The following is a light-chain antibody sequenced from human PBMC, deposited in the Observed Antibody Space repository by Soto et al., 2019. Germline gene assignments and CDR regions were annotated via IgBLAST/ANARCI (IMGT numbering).Light chain of an antibody. V-gene: IGLV3-21*04. J-gene: IGLJ1*01. CDR3: QVWDSSSDHYV. CDR2: YDS. CDR1: NIGSKS. Sequence: SYELTQPPSVSVAPGKTARITCGENNIGSKSVHWYQQKPGEAPVLVINYDSDRPSGIPERFSGSNSGNTATLTISGVEVGDEADYYCQVWDSSSDHYVFGTGTKLTVL.